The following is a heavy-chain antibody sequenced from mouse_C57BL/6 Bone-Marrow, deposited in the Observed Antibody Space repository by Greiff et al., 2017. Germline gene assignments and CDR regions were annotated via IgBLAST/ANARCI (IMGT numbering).Heavy chain of an antibody. CDR3: ARGGHGSSLDY. J-gene: IGHJ2*01. CDR1: GFTFSDYG. V-gene: IGHV5-17*01. D-gene: IGHD1-1*01. Sequence: EVQLVESGGGLVKPGGSLKLSCAASGFTFSDYGMHWVRQAPEQGLEWVAYISSGSSTIYYADTVKGRFTLSRDNAKNTLFLQMTSLRSEDTAMYYCARGGHGSSLDYWGQGTTLTVAS. CDR2: ISSGSSTI.